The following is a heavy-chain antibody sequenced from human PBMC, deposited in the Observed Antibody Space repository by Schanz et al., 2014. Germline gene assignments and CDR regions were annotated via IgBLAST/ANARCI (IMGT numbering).Heavy chain of an antibody. CDR3: VRVPSRDVSFDL. CDR1: GYTFTTYY. Sequence: QVQLVQSGAEMKKPGASVKVSCKASGYTFTTYYMLWVRQAPGQGLEWMGIINPSGGSTRYGQKCQGRITVTTDTSANTAYMELRSLRSDDTAHYYCVRVPSRDVSFDLWGRGTLVTVSS. J-gene: IGHJ2*01. D-gene: IGHD3-16*01. CDR2: INPSGGST. V-gene: IGHV1-46*01.